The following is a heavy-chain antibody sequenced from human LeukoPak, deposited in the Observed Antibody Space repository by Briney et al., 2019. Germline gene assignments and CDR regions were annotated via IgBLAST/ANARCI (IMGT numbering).Heavy chain of an antibody. CDR1: GFTFSTTD. CDR2: SSGSGGTT. J-gene: IGHJ3*02. CDR3: AKFHARGAFDI. V-gene: IGHV3-23*01. Sequence: GGSLRPSGAASGFTFSTTDMGWVGPGPGKGWVWVSSSSGSGGTTFYADSVKARLTSHRDNSKNKLYLQMNSLSAADTAVYYGAKFHARGAFDIWGQGTMVTVSS.